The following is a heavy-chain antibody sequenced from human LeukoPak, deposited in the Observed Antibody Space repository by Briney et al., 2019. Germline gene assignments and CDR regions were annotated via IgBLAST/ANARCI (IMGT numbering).Heavy chain of an antibody. CDR3: AKGSYYDSSGSFYFDY. J-gene: IGHJ4*02. V-gene: IGHV3-23*01. Sequence: GGSLRLSCAASGFTFSSYAMSWVRQAPGKGLKWVSTINTGGDGSYYADSVKGRFTISRDNSKNTLYVQVNSLGTEDTAAYYCAKGSYYDSSGSFYFDYWGQGTLVTVSS. CDR1: GFTFSSYA. CDR2: INTGGDGS. D-gene: IGHD3-22*01.